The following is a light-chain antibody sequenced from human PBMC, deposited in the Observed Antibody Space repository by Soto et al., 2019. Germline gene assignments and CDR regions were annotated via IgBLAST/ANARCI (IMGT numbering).Light chain of an antibody. J-gene: IGKJ1*01. CDR2: GAS. CDR1: QSVSSN. V-gene: IGKV3-15*01. Sequence: EIVMTQSPATLSVSPGERATLSCRASQSVSSNLAWYQQKPGQAPRLLIYGASTRATGIPARFSGSGSGTEFTLTIGSLQSEDFGVYNCQQYNNWPPWTFGQGTKVEIK. CDR3: QQYNNWPPWT.